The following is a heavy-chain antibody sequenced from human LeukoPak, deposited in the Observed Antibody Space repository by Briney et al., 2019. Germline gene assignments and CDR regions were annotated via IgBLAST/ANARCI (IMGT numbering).Heavy chain of an antibody. Sequence: SETLSLTCAVDGGSFSGYYWSWIRQPPGKGLEWIGEINHSGSTNYNPSLKSRVTISVDTSKNQFSLKLSSVTAADTAVYYCARGLAAAGRRFDYWGQGTLVTVSS. V-gene: IGHV4-34*01. CDR1: GGSFSGYY. D-gene: IGHD6-13*01. CDR2: INHSGST. J-gene: IGHJ4*02. CDR3: ARGLAAAGRRFDY.